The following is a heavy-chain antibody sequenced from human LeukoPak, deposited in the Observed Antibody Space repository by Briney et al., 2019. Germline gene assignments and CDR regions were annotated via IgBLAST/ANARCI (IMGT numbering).Heavy chain of an antibody. CDR3: AEARGVPLDY. V-gene: IGHV4-34*01. CDR2: INHSGST. CDR1: GESFSGYY. D-gene: IGHD2-2*01. J-gene: IGHJ4*02. Sequence: PSETLSLTCAVYGESFSGYYWSWIRQPPGKGLEWIGEINHSGSTNYSPSLKNRVTVSVDTSTNQFSLQLTTVTAADTAVYYYAEARGVPLDYWGQGTLVTVSS.